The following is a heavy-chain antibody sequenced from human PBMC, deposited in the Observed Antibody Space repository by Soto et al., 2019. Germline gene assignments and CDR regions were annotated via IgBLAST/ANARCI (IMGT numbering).Heavy chain of an antibody. Sequence: QITLKESGPTLVKPTQTLTLTCTFSGFSLSTSGVGVGWIRQPPGKALEWLALIYWDDDKRYSPSLKSRLTITKDTSKNQVVLTMTNMDPVDTATYYCAHLTYYYDSSGYYSRAEYFQHWGQGTLVTVFS. D-gene: IGHD3-22*01. V-gene: IGHV2-5*02. J-gene: IGHJ1*01. CDR3: AHLTYYYDSSGYYSRAEYFQH. CDR1: GFSLSTSGVG. CDR2: IYWDDDK.